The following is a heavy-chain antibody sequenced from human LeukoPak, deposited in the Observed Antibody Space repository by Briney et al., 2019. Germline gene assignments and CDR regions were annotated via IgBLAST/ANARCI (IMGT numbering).Heavy chain of an antibody. CDR1: GYTLTELS. V-gene: IGHV1-24*01. D-gene: IGHD6-13*01. CDR2: FDPEDGET. J-gene: IGHJ4*02. Sequence: GASVKVSCKVSGYTLTELSMHWVRQAPGKGLEWMGGFDPEDGETIYAQKFQGRVTMTEDTSTDTAYMELSSLRSEGTAVYYCATPSLSSWYFFDYWGQGTLVTVSS. CDR3: ATPSLSSWYFFDY.